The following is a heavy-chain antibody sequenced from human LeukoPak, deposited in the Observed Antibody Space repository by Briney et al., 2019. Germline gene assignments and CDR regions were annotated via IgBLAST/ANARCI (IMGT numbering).Heavy chain of an antibody. CDR3: ARLFSSWYEEGRYYYYYGMDV. J-gene: IGHJ6*02. D-gene: IGHD6-13*01. CDR2: INPNSGGT. Sequence: GASVKVSCKASGYTFTGYYMHWVRQAPGQGLEWMGWINPNSGGTNYAQKFQGRVTVTRDTSISTAYMELSRLRSDDTAVYYCARLFSSWYEEGRYYYYYGMDVWGQGTTVTVSS. CDR1: GYTFTGYY. V-gene: IGHV1-2*02.